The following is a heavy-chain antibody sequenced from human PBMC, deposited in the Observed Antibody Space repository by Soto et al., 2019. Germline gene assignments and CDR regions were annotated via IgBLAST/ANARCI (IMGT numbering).Heavy chain of an antibody. Sequence: QVQLVQSGTEVKKPGSSVKVSCLASGGTFNSYTITWVRQAPGQGLEWMGGIIPIFGTTNSAQKFQGRVTITADESTSTAYVKLISLRSEDTAVYYCATEKGSGSGWYDRYFDLWGRGTLVTVSS. D-gene: IGHD6-19*01. CDR3: ATEKGSGSGWYDRYFDL. CDR1: GGTFNSYT. CDR2: IIPIFGTT. J-gene: IGHJ2*01. V-gene: IGHV1-69*01.